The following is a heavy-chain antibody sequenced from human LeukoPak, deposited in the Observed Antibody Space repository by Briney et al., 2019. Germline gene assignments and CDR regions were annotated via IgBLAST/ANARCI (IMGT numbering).Heavy chain of an antibody. V-gene: IGHV3-21*01. Sequence: PGGSLRLSCAASGFTFDTYTMNWVRQAPGKALEWFSSITSSIFDISYADSVKGRFTTSRDNAQNSLYLQMTSLRVEDTAVYYCVRLAKSPGTRIGFDPWGQGTLVTVSS. D-gene: IGHD1-26*01. CDR3: VRLAKSPGTRIGFDP. J-gene: IGHJ5*02. CDR1: GFTFDTYT. CDR2: ITSSIFDI.